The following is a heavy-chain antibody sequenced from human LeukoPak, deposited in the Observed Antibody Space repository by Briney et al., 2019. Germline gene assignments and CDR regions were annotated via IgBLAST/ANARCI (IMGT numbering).Heavy chain of an antibody. D-gene: IGHD3-22*01. CDR3: AREGQGIYDSSGYYTVGAFDI. Sequence: ASVKVSCKASGYTFTSYGISWVRQAPGQGLEWMGWISAYNGNTNYAQKLQGRVTMTTDTSTSTAYMELRSLRSDDTAVYYCAREGQGIYDSSGYYTVGAFDIWGQGTMDTVSS. CDR2: ISAYNGNT. V-gene: IGHV1-18*01. CDR1: GYTFTSYG. J-gene: IGHJ3*02.